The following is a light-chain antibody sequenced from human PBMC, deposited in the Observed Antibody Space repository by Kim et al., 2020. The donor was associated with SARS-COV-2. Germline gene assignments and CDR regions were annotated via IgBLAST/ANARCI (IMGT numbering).Light chain of an antibody. V-gene: IGKV1-5*03. Sequence: ASVRDRVTITCRASQSISSWLAWYQQKPGKAPKLLIYQASTLRSGVPSRFSGSGSGTEFTLTISSLQPDDFATYYCQHYNSDSQTFGQGTKVDIK. CDR1: QSISSW. CDR3: QHYNSDSQT. J-gene: IGKJ1*01. CDR2: QAS.